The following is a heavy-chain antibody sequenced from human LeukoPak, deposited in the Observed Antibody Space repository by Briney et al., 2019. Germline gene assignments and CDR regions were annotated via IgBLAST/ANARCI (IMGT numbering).Heavy chain of an antibody. CDR3: ARERVYSSSLRSLYYFDY. J-gene: IGHJ4*02. CDR1: GYTFTSYD. V-gene: IGHV1-8*01. D-gene: IGHD6-13*01. Sequence: ASVKVSCKASGYTFTSYDINWLRQASGQGLEWMGWMNPNSGNTGYAQKFQGRFTMTWDTSITTAYMELSSLRSEDTAVYYCARERVYSSSLRSLYYFDYWGQGTLVTVSS. CDR2: MNPNSGNT.